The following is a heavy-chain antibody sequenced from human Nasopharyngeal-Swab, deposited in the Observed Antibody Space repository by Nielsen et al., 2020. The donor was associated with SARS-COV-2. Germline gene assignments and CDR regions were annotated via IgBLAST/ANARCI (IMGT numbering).Heavy chain of an antibody. V-gene: IGHV3-48*01. Sequence: GESLKISCAASGFAFTDYSMDWVRQAPGKGLEWVSYITSSSSTRYYADSVKGRFTVSRDNAKNSLYLQMSSLRVEDTAVYYCADLLLGAVLWFGESHYWGQGTLVTVSS. J-gene: IGHJ4*02. CDR1: GFAFTDYS. CDR3: ADLLLGAVLWFGESHY. CDR2: ITSSSSTR. D-gene: IGHD3-10*01.